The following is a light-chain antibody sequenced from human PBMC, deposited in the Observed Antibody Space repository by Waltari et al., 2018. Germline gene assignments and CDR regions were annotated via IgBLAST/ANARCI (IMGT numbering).Light chain of an antibody. Sequence: IQLTQSPSFLSASVGDRVTITCRASQTISIYLAWYQQKPGKAPKLLIYAASTLQRGVPSRFNGSASGTEFSLTISSLQPEDSATYYCQQLNSYRYTFGQGTKLEIK. J-gene: IGKJ2*01. CDR2: AAS. CDR1: QTISIY. CDR3: QQLNSYRYT. V-gene: IGKV1-9*01.